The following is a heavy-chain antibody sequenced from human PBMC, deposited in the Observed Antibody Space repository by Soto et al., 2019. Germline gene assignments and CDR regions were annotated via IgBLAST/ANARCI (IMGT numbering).Heavy chain of an antibody. Sequence: GASVKVSCKASGYTFTSYAMHWVRQAPGQRLEWMGWINAGNGNTKYPQKFQGRVTITRDTSASTAYMELSSLRSEDTAVYYCARNMVRGVKHYYYGMDVWGQGTTVTVSS. V-gene: IGHV1-3*01. D-gene: IGHD3-10*01. CDR1: GYTFTSYA. CDR2: INAGNGNT. CDR3: ARNMVRGVKHYYYGMDV. J-gene: IGHJ6*02.